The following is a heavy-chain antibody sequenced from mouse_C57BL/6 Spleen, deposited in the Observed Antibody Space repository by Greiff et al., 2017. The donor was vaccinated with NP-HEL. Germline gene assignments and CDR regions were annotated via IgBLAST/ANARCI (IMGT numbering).Heavy chain of an antibody. CDR1: GYAFSSYW. CDR2: IYPGDGDT. CDR3: ARPLYDYDGAWFAY. Sequence: VQLQQSGAELVKPGASVKISCKASGYAFSSYWMNWVKQRPGKGLEWIGQIYPGDGDTNYNGKFKGKATLTADKSSSTAYMQLSSLTSEDSAVYFCARPLYDYDGAWFAYWGQGTLVTVSA. D-gene: IGHD2-4*01. J-gene: IGHJ3*01. V-gene: IGHV1-80*01.